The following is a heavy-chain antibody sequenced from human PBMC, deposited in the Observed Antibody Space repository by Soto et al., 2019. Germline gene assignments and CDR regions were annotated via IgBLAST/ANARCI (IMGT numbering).Heavy chain of an antibody. V-gene: IGHV4-59*01. J-gene: IGHJ4*02. CDR3: VRVAKGVLFDY. D-gene: IGHD2-8*01. CDR2: IHYTGTT. CDR1: GGAINNSY. Sequence: SETLSLTFTVSGGAINNSYWTWIRQPPGKRLEWIGYIHYTGTTNYNPSLRGRVTMSVDTSKNHFSLRLGYVTAADTAVYYCVRVAKGVLFDYWGPGNMVTVSS.